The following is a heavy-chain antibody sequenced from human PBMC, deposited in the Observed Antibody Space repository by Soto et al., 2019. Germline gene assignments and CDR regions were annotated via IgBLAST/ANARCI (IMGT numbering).Heavy chain of an antibody. CDR2: ISSSSSTI. CDR3: ASGKDYAEGGY. D-gene: IGHD4-17*01. V-gene: IGHV3-48*02. CDR1: GFTFSSYS. Sequence: EVQLVESGGGLVQPGGSLRLSCAASGFTFSSYSMNWVRQAPGKGLEWVSYISSSSSTIYYADSVKGRFTISRDNDKNSLYLQMNSVGDEDKAVDYCASGKDYAEGGYWGQGTLVTVSS. J-gene: IGHJ4*02.